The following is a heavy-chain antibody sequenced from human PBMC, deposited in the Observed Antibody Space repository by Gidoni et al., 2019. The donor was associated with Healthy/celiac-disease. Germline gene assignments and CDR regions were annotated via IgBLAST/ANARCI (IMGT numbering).Heavy chain of an antibody. Sequence: QVQLVESGGGLVKPGGSLRLSCAASGFTFSDYYMSWIRQAPGKGLEWVSYISSSSSYTNYADSVKGRFTISRDNAKNSLYLQMNSLRAEDTAVYYCASWNHQEQNYYYYMDVWGKGTTVTVSS. J-gene: IGHJ6*03. CDR1: GFTFSDYY. CDR2: ISSSSSYT. V-gene: IGHV3-11*06. D-gene: IGHD1-1*01. CDR3: ASWNHQEQNYYYYMDV.